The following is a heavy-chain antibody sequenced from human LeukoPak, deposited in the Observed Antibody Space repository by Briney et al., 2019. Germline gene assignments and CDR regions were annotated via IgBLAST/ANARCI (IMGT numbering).Heavy chain of an antibody. D-gene: IGHD2-15*01. Sequence: SETLSLTCTVSGGSISSSSFHWGWIRQPPGKGLEWIGTVFHSGSTNYNPSLKSRVTISVDKSKNQFSLKLSSVTAADTALYYCASYCSGGSCYTFDYWGQGTLVTVSS. CDR2: VFHSGST. CDR1: GGSISSSSFH. J-gene: IGHJ4*02. V-gene: IGHV4-39*07. CDR3: ASYCSGGSCYTFDY.